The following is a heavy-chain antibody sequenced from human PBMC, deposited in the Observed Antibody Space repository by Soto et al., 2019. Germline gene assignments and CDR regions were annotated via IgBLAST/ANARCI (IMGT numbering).Heavy chain of an antibody. CDR1: GFTFNIYA. D-gene: IGHD3-22*01. CDR3: AIDRYLDHDSRGYLFDN. V-gene: IGHV3-23*01. CDR2: IRRYGDIT. J-gene: IGHJ4*02. Sequence: EVQLLESGGDLIHSGGSLRLSCAASGFTFNIYAMTWVRQAPGKGLEWVSAIRRYGDITYYADSVEGRFSISRDNSKNTLYLQMNSLRAEDTAVYYCAIDRYLDHDSRGYLFDNWGQGTLVTVSS.